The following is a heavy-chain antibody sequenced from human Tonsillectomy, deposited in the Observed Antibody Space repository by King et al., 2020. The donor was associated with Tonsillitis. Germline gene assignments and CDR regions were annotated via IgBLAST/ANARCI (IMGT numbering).Heavy chain of an antibody. V-gene: IGHV3-49*04. Sequence: QLVQSGGGLVQPGRSLRLSCTTSGFTFDDYALSWVRQAPGKGLEWVGFIRSEAYGGTTEYAASVKGRFAISRDVSKSIAYLQMNSLKTGDTAVYYCTREFHFDFWSGYFDYWGQGTLVTVSS. CDR2: IRSEAYGGTT. CDR1: GFTFDDYA. CDR3: TREFHFDFWSGYFDY. J-gene: IGHJ4*02. D-gene: IGHD3-3*01.